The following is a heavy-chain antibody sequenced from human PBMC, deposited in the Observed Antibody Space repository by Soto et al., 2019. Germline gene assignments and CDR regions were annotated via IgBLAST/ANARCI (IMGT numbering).Heavy chain of an antibody. CDR3: ARDPCGSDCYSGLDY. CDR2: ISYNGRT. D-gene: IGHD2-21*02. V-gene: IGHV4-61*01. Sequence: PSETLSLTCNVSAGSITGDSYYWTWIRQPPGKGLEWLGYISYNGRTNYNPSLKSRVTISVDTSWKQFFLRLTSVTAADTAIYYCARDPCGSDCYSGLDYWGQGSLVTVSS. J-gene: IGHJ4*02. CDR1: AGSITGDSYY.